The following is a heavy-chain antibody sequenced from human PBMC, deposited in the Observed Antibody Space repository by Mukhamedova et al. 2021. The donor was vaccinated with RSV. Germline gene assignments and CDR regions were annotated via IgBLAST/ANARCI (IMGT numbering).Heavy chain of an antibody. CDR3: SAPIAAAGGYFDY. V-gene: IGHV3-23*01. J-gene: IGHJ4*02. D-gene: IGHD6-13*01. CDR2: ISGSGGST. Sequence: VSAISGSGGSTYYADSVKGRFTISRDNSKNTLYLHMNSLRAEDTAVYYCSAPIAAAGGYFDYWGQGTLVTVSS.